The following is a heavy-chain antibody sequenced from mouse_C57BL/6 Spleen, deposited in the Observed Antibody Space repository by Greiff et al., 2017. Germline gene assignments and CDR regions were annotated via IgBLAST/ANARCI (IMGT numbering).Heavy chain of an antibody. CDR1: GYSFTGYY. CDR3: ARSDVRDY. Sequence: VQLQQSGPELVKPGASVKISCKASGYSFTGYYMNWVKQSPEKSLEWIGEINPSTGGTTYNQKFKAKATLTVDKSSSTAYMQLKSLTSEDSAVYYCARSDVRDYWGQGTTLTVSS. V-gene: IGHV1-42*01. CDR2: INPSTGGT. J-gene: IGHJ2*01.